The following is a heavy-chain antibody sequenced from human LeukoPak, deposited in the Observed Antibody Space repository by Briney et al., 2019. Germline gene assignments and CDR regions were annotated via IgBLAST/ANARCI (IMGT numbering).Heavy chain of an antibody. D-gene: IGHD3-3*01. Sequence: PGGSLRLSCAASGFTFDDYGKRWVRQAPGKGLEWVSGINWNGGSTGYADSVKGRFTISRDNAKNSLYLQMNSLRAEDTALYYCARDTRTTIFGVVSYYMDVWGKGTTVTVSS. CDR2: INWNGGST. CDR1: GFTFDDYG. CDR3: ARDTRTTIFGVVSYYMDV. J-gene: IGHJ6*03. V-gene: IGHV3-20*04.